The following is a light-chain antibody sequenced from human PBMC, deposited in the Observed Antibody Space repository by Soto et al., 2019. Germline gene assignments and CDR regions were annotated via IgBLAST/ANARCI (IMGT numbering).Light chain of an antibody. V-gene: IGLV2-18*02. J-gene: IGLJ1*01. CDR2: EVN. CDR1: SSDVGSYNR. CDR3: RSYTCSSNYL. Sequence: QSALTQPPSVSGSPGPSDTISCTGTSSDVGSYNRVSWYQQPPGTAPKLMIYEVNNRPSGLPDRFSGSKSGNTASLTISGLQAEDEADYYCRSYTCSSNYLFGTGTKGTVL.